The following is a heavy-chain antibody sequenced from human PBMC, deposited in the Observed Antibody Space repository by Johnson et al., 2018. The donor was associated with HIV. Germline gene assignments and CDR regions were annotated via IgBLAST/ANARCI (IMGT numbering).Heavy chain of an antibody. CDR2: ISSSGSTI. D-gene: IGHD5-24*01. Sequence: QVQLVESGGGVVQPGRSLRLSCAASGFTFSDYYMSWIRQAPGKGLEGVSYISSSGSTISSADSVKGRFTISRDNAKNSLYLQMNSLRAEDTAVYYCARDGPWLQSQRDAFDVWGRGTMVTVSS. CDR1: GFTFSDYY. V-gene: IGHV3-11*04. J-gene: IGHJ3*01. CDR3: ARDGPWLQSQRDAFDV.